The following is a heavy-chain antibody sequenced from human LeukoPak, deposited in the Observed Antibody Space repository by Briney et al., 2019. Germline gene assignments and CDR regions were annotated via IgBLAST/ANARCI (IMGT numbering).Heavy chain of an antibody. Sequence: PGGSLRLSCAASGFILSSHWMSWVRQAPGRGLECVANIKQDGCEKHYVDSVKGRFTVSRDNAKNSLYLQMKSLRADDTVVYYCARGFGITFWGQGTLVTVSS. CDR2: IKQDGCEK. J-gene: IGHJ4*02. D-gene: IGHD3-16*01. CDR3: ARGFGITF. V-gene: IGHV3-7*03. CDR1: GFILSSHW.